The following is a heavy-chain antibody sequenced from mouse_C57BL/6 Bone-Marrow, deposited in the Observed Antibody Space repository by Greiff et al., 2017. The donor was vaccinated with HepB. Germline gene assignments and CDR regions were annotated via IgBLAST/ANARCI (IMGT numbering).Heavy chain of an antibody. CDR1: GYTFTSYW. CDR3: APIYYGNYDWYFDV. V-gene: IGHV1-52*01. J-gene: IGHJ1*03. Sequence: QVQLQQPGAELVRPGSSVKLSCKASGYTFTSYWMHWVKQRPIQGLEWIGNIDPSDSETHSNQKFKDKATLTVDKSSSTAYMQLSSLTSEDSAVYYCAPIYYGNYDWYFDVWGTGTTVTVSS. CDR2: IDPSDSET. D-gene: IGHD2-1*01.